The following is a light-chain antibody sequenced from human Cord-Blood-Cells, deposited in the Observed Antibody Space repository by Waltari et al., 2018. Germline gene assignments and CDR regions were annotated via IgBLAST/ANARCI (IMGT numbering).Light chain of an antibody. CDR2: EVS. CDR3: SSYAGSNNLV. CDR1: RSDGGGYNY. V-gene: IGLV2-8*01. Sequence: QSALTQPPSASGSPGQSVTISCPGTRSDGGGYNYVSWYQPHPGKAPKLMIYEVSKRPSGVPDRFSGSKSGNTASLTVSGLQAEDEADYYCSSYAGSNNLVFGGGTKLTVL. J-gene: IGLJ3*02.